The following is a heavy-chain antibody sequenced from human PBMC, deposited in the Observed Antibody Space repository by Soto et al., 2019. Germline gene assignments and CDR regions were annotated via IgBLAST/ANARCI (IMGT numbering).Heavy chain of an antibody. CDR1: GFTFSSYG. D-gene: IGHD6-13*01. V-gene: IGHV3-30*18. J-gene: IGHJ4*02. CDR3: AKDRSWYFDY. CDR2: ISYDGSNK. Sequence: GGSLRLSCAASGFTFSSYGMHWVRQAPGKGLEWVAVISYDGSNKYYADSVKGRFTISRDNSKNTLYLQMNSLRAEDTAVYYCAKDRSWYFDYWGQGTLVTVSS.